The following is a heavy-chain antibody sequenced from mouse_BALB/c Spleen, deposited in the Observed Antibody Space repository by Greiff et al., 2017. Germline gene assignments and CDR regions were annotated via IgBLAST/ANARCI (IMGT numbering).Heavy chain of an antibody. J-gene: IGHJ2*01. CDR3: ARDRGGNYDFDY. CDR2: ISSGGSYT. Sequence: DVHLVESGGGLVKPGGSLKLSCAASGFTFSSYAMSWVRQSPEKRLEWVAEISSGGSYTYYPDTVTGRFTISRDNAKNTLYLEMSSLRSEDTAMYYCARDRGGNYDFDYWGQGTTLTVSS. CDR1: GFTFSSYA. V-gene: IGHV5-9-4*01. D-gene: IGHD2-1*01.